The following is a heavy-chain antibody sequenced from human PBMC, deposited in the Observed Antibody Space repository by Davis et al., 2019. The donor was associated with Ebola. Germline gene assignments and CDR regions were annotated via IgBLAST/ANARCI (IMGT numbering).Heavy chain of an antibody. D-gene: IGHD5-12*01. Sequence: GSLRLSCTVSGGSISSYYWSWIRQPPGKGLEWIGYIYYSGSTNYNPSLKSRVTISVDTSKNQFSLKLSSVTAADTAVYYCARGIVATITDYWGQGTLVTVSS. J-gene: IGHJ4*02. V-gene: IGHV4-59*01. CDR2: IYYSGST. CDR3: ARGIVATITDY. CDR1: GGSISSYY.